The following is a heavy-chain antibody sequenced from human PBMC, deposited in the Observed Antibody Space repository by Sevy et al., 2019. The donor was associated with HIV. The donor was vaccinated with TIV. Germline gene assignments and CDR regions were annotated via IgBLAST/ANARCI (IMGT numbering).Heavy chain of an antibody. V-gene: IGHV3-9*03. D-gene: IGHD3-22*01. CDR2: ISWNSGNI. J-gene: IGHJ4*02. Sequence: GGSLRLSCAASGFTFDDYAMHWVRQAPGKGLEWVSGISWNSGNIGYADSVKGRFAISRDNAKSSLHLQMNSLREEDMALYYCAIGGAVYFDSNNYPGVIDHWGQGTLVTVSS. CDR3: AIGGAVYFDSNNYPGVIDH. CDR1: GFTFDDYA.